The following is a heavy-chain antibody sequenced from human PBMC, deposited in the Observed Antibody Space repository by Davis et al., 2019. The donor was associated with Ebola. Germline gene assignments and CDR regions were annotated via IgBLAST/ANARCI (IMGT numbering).Heavy chain of an antibody. CDR1: GFTFSSYS. J-gene: IGHJ4*02. CDR2: ISRSSSGSSYI. V-gene: IGHV3-21*01. CDR3: ARGGDFDY. D-gene: IGHD3-10*01. Sequence: GESLKISCTASGFTFSSYSMNWVRQAPGKGLEWVSSISRSSSGSSYIYYADSVKGRFTISRDNAKNSLYLQMNSLRAEDTAVYYCARGGDFDYWGQGTLVTVSS.